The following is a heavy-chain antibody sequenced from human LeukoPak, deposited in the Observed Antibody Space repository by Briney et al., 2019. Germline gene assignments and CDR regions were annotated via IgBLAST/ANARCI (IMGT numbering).Heavy chain of an antibody. CDR1: GGSISSYY. CDR2: VYTSGST. Sequence: SETLSLTCTVSGGSISSYYWNWIRQPAGKGLEWIGRVYTSGSTNYNPSLKSRVTMSVNTSKNQFSLKVSSVTAADTAIYYCARQDPIAARPLDYWGQGTLVTVSS. J-gene: IGHJ4*02. V-gene: IGHV4-4*07. CDR3: ARQDPIAARPLDY. D-gene: IGHD6-6*01.